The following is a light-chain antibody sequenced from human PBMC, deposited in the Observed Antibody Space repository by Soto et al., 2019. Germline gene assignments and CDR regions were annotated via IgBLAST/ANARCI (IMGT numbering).Light chain of an antibody. V-gene: IGKV2-30*01. CDR2: KVS. CDR3: MQGTHW. Sequence: DVVMTQSPLSLPVTLGQPASISCRSSQSLVYSDGNTYLNWFQQRLGQSPRRLIYKVSNRDSGVPDRFSGSGSGTDFTLKISRVEAEDVGVYYCMQGTHWFGQGTKVDI. J-gene: IGKJ1*01. CDR1: QSLVYSDGNTY.